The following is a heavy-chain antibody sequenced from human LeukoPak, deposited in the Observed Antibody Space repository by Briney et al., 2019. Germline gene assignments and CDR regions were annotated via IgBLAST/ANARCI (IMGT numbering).Heavy chain of an antibody. D-gene: IGHD3-22*01. J-gene: IGHJ5*02. CDR3: AREPGFDSSGYLNWFDP. CDR2: ISYSGST. CDR1: GGSISSYY. Sequence: SQTLSLTCTVSGGSISSYYWSWIRQPPGKGLEWIACISYSGSTKYNPSLKSRVTISVDTSKNQLSLKLSSVTAADTAVYYCAREPGFDSSGYLNWFDPWGQGTLVTVSS. V-gene: IGHV4-59*01.